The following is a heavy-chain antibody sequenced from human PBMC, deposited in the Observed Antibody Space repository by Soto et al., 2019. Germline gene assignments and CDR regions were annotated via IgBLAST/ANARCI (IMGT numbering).Heavy chain of an antibody. CDR3: EKNGQPPYYYYGLDV. V-gene: IGHV1-18*01. CDR2: ISGYNGDA. J-gene: IGHJ6*02. CDR1: RYTFNRYC. D-gene: IGHD2-8*01. Sequence: ASVKVSSKASRYTFNRYCLRWLGQAPGQGLQGMGWISGYNGDANYAQRFQGRVSMTIDTSTTTAYMELRTLTSDDTAVYYCEKNGQPPYYYYGLDVWGQGTTVTVSS.